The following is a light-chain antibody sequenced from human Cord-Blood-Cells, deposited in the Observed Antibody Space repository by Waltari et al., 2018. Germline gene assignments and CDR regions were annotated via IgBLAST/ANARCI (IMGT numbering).Light chain of an antibody. V-gene: IGLV2-14*01. Sequence: QSALTPPAPVSGSPGQSNTIPYTGTSCDGGGYNYFSWYQQHPGKAPKLMIYDVSNRPSGVSNRFSGSKSGNTASLTISGLQAEDEADYYCSSYTSSSTLVFGGGTKLTVL. CDR3: SSYTSSSTLV. J-gene: IGLJ3*02. CDR2: DVS. CDR1: SCDGGGYNY.